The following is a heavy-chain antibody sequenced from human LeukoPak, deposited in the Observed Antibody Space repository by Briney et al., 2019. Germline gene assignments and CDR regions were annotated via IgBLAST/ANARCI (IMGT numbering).Heavy chain of an antibody. V-gene: IGHV4-39*01. D-gene: IGHD3/OR15-3a*01. CDR3: ARQTGSGLFILP. Sequence: SETLSLTCTVSGDSISSSYSYWGWIRQPPGRGLEWFGSIYYTRKTYYNASHKRQLSISIDTSYHQFYLKLTSVTAADTAVYYCARQTGSGLFILPGGQGTLVTVSS. CDR2: IYYTRKT. J-gene: IGHJ4*02. CDR1: GDSISSSYSY.